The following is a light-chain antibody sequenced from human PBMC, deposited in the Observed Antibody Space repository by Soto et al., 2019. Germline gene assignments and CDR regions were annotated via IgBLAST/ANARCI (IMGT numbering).Light chain of an antibody. V-gene: IGKV1-39*01. Sequence: DIQMTRSPSSLSASVGDRVTITCRASQSISSHLNWYQQKPGKAPKVLIYAASSLQGGVPSRFSGSGSGTDFTLTIKSLQPEDFATYYCQQSYSSPFTFGPGTRLESK. CDR2: AAS. CDR1: QSISSH. J-gene: IGKJ5*01. CDR3: QQSYSSPFT.